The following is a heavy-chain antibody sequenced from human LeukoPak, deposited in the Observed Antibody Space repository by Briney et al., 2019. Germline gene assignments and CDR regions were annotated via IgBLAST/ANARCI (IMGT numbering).Heavy chain of an antibody. CDR3: AKDPYYYGSGSYYNVPQVS. V-gene: IGHV3-23*01. CDR1: GFTFSSYA. CDR2: ISGSGGST. D-gene: IGHD3-10*01. Sequence: GGSLRLSCAASGFTFSSYAMSWVRQAPGKGLEWVSAISGSGGSTYYADSVKGRFTISRDNSKNTLYLQMNSLRAEDTAVYYCAKDPYYYGSGSYYNVPQVSWGQGTLVTVSS. J-gene: IGHJ5*02.